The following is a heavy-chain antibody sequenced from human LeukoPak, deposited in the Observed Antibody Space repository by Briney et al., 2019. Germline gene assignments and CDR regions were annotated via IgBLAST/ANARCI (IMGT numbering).Heavy chain of an antibody. D-gene: IGHD3-10*01. CDR2: INPNSGGT. Sequence: GASVKVSCKASGYTFTGYYMHRVRQAPGQGLEWMGWINPNSGGTNYAQKFQGRVTMTRDTSISTAYMELSRLRSDDTAVYYCAREAYDSGSFRTDYYYMDVWGKGTTVTVSS. CDR3: AREAYDSGSFRTDYYYMDV. V-gene: IGHV1-2*02. CDR1: GYTFTGYY. J-gene: IGHJ6*03.